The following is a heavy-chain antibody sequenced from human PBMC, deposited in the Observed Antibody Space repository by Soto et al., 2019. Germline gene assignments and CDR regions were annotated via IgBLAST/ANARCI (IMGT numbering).Heavy chain of an antibody. D-gene: IGHD6-19*01. Sequence: TLSLTCTVSGGSISSYYWSWIRQPPGKGLEWIGYIYYSGSTNYNPSLKSRVTISVDTSKNQFSLKLSSVTAADTAVYYCARPNAAQTVAGFDSWGQGTLVTVSS. CDR2: IYYSGST. CDR1: GGSISSYY. CDR3: ARPNAAQTVAGFDS. V-gene: IGHV4-59*08. J-gene: IGHJ4*02.